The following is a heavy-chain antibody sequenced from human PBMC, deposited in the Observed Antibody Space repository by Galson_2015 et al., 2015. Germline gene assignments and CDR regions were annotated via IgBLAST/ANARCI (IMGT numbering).Heavy chain of an antibody. CDR1: GFTFSSYA. D-gene: IGHD3-10*02. V-gene: IGHV3-23*01. Sequence: SLRLSCAASGFTFSSYAMSWVRQAPGKGLVWVSAISGSGGSTYYADSVKGRFTISRDNSKNTLYLQMNSLRAEDTAVYYCAKDGGGYYYDRVGGQGTLVTVSS. CDR2: ISGSGGST. CDR3: AKDGGGYYYDRV. J-gene: IGHJ4*02.